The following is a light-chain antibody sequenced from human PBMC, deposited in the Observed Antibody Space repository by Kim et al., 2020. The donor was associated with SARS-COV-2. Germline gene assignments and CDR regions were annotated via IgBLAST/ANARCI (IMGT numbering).Light chain of an antibody. CDR3: SSSASSSTYV. V-gene: IGLV2-14*04. J-gene: IGLJ1*01. CDR1: SSDISRYNY. CDR2: DVT. Sequence: GQSITITCTRTSSDISRYNYVSWYQQYPGKAPKLMIYDVTKRPSGVSDRFSGSKSGNTASLTISGLQAEDEADYYCSSSASSSTYVFGTGTKVTVL.